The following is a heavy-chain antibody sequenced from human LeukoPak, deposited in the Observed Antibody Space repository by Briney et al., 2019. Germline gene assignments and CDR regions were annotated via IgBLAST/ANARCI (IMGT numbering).Heavy chain of an antibody. CDR2: ISGSGGST. V-gene: IGHV3-23*01. D-gene: IGHD3-3*01. Sequence: GGSLRLSCAASGFTFSSYAMSWVREAPGKGVEWVSAISGSGGSTYYADSVEGRFTISRDNSKNTLYLQMNSLRAEDTAVYYCAKVLITIFGVVRYDAFDIWGQGTMVTVSS. CDR1: GFTFSSYA. J-gene: IGHJ3*02. CDR3: AKVLITIFGVVRYDAFDI.